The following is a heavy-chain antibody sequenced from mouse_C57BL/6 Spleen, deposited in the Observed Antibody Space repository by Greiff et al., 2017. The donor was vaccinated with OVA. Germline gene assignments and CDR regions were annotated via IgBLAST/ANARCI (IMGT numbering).Heavy chain of an antibody. CDR1: GYTFTSYW. CDR3: ARHYYGSSSYAMDY. V-gene: IGHV1-64*01. D-gene: IGHD1-1*01. J-gene: IGHJ4*01. CDR2: IHPNSGST. Sequence: QVQLQQPGAELVKPGASVKLSCKASGYTFTSYWMHWVKQRPGQGLEWIGMIHPNSGSTNYNEKFKSKATLTEDKSSSTAYMQLSSLTSEDSAVYYCARHYYGSSSYAMDYWGQGTSVTVSS.